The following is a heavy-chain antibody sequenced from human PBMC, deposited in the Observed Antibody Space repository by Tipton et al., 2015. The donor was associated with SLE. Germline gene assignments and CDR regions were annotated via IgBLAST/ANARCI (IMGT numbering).Heavy chain of an antibody. J-gene: IGHJ4*02. D-gene: IGHD1-1*01. CDR2: INHSGST. CDR3: ARALWKGGDY. CDR1: GGSFSGYY. Sequence: TLSLTCAVYGGSFSGYYWSWIRQPPGKGLEWIGEINHSGSTNHNPSLKSRVTISVDTSKNQLSLKLSAVTAADTAGYYCARALWKGGDYWGQGTLVTVSS. V-gene: IGHV4-34*01.